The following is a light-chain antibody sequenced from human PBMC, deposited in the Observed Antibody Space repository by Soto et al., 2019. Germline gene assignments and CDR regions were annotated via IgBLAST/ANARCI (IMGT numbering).Light chain of an antibody. CDR3: QQYAGSPWT. V-gene: IGKV3-20*01. Sequence: ETVLTQSPGTLPLSPGERATLSCRASQTIRNNYLAWYRQTPGQAPRLLIYGASNRATGIADRFSGSGSGTDFTLIISRLEPEDFALYYCQQYAGSPWTFGQGTKVEIK. CDR2: GAS. CDR1: QTIRNNY. J-gene: IGKJ1*01.